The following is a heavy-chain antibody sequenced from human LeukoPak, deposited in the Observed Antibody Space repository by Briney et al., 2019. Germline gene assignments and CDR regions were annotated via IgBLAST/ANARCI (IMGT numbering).Heavy chain of an antibody. D-gene: IGHD2-2*01. CDR2: IYYSGST. Sequence: SETLSLTCTVSGGSISSGDYYWSWIRQPPGKGLEWIGYIYYSGSTYYNPSLKSRVTISVDTSKNQFSLKLSSVTAADTAVYYCAGSTLNLHRDFDYWGRGTLVTVSS. V-gene: IGHV4-30-4*01. CDR1: GGSISSGDYY. CDR3: AGSTLNLHRDFDY. J-gene: IGHJ4*02.